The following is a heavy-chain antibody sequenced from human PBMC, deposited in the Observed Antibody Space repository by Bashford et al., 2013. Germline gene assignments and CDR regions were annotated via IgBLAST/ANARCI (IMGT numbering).Heavy chain of an antibody. D-gene: IGHD3-10*01. V-gene: IGHV3-30-3*01. CDR3: ARGGGEVVKVNAFDI. Sequence: VRQAPGKGLEWVAVISYDGSNKYYADSVKGRFTISRDNSKNTLYLQMNSLRAEDTAVYYCARGGGEVVKVNAFDIWGQGTEVTVSS. CDR2: ISYDGSNK. J-gene: IGHJ3*02.